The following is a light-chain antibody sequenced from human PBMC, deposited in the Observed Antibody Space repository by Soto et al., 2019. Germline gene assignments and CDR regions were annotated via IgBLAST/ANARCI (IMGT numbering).Light chain of an antibody. CDR2: EVS. V-gene: IGLV2-14*01. CDR3: SSYINTNTLV. Sequence: QSALTQPASVSESPGQSITISCIGTSTDVGGYDHVSWYQQHPGKAPKVIISEVSNRPSGVSTRFSGSKSGNTASLTISGLQAEDEADYYCSSYINTNTLVFAGGTKLTVL. J-gene: IGLJ2*01. CDR1: STDVGGYDH.